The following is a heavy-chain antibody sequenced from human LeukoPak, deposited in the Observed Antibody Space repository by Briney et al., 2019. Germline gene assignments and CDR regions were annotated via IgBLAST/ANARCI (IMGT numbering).Heavy chain of an antibody. CDR2: ISGGGGST. V-gene: IGHV3-23*01. D-gene: IGHD1-26*01. CDR1: GFTFTSYS. J-gene: IGHJ4*02. CDR3: AKGGKWDVTPFDY. Sequence: GGSLRLSCAASGFTFTSYSMNWVRQAPGKGLEWVSTISGGGGSTYYADSGKGRFTISRDNSKNTLYLQVNSLRAEDTAVYYCAKGGKWDVTPFDYWGQGTLVTVSS.